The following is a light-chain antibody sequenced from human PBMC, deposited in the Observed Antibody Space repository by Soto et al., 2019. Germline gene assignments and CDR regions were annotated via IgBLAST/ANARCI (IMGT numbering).Light chain of an antibody. CDR3: QQRSNWPPT. J-gene: IGKJ5*01. Sequence: EIVLTQSPATLSLSPGERATLSCRASRSVSNYLAWYQQKPGQAPRLLIYDASNRATGIPARFSGSGSGTDFTLTISSLEPEDFAVYYCQQRSNWPPTFGQGTRLEIK. CDR1: RSVSNY. V-gene: IGKV3-11*01. CDR2: DAS.